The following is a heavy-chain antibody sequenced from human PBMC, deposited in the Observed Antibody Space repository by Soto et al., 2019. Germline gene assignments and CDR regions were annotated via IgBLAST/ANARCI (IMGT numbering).Heavy chain of an antibody. CDR2: ISSSSSYI. J-gene: IGHJ3*02. D-gene: IGHD6-19*01. CDR3: ARDPVAVAGTGI. V-gene: IGHV3-21*01. Sequence: GESLKISCAASGFTFSSYSMNWVRQAPGKGLEWVSSISSSSSYIYYADSVKGRFTISRDNAKNSLYLQMNSLRAEDTAVYYCARDPVAVAGTGIWGQGTMVT. CDR1: GFTFSSYS.